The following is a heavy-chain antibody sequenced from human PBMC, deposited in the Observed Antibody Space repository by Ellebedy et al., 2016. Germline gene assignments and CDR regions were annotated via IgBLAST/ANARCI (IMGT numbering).Heavy chain of an antibody. CDR2: INPNSGGT. Sequence: ASVKVSXKASGYTFTGYYMHWVRQAPGQGLEWMGWINPNSGGTNYAQKFQGRVTMTRDTSISTAYMELSRLRSDDTAVYYCARAPPSSYCGGDCYLGYWGQGTLVTVSS. D-gene: IGHD2-21*01. CDR3: ARAPPSSYCGGDCYLGY. J-gene: IGHJ4*02. V-gene: IGHV1-2*02. CDR1: GYTFTGYY.